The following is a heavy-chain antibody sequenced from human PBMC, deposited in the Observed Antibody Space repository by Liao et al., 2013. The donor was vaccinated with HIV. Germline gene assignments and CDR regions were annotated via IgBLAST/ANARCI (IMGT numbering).Heavy chain of an antibody. J-gene: IGHJ4*02. Sequence: QVQLQESGPGLVKPSETLSLTCTVSGGSISSSSYYWGWIRQPPGKGLEWIGSIYYSGSTYYNPSVKSRVTISVDTSKDQFSLKLSSVTAADTAVYYCARGGSAAGVDYWGQGTLVTVSS. CDR2: IYYSGST. CDR1: GGSISSSSYY. D-gene: IGHD6-13*01. CDR3: ARGGSAAGVDY. V-gene: IGHV4-39*07.